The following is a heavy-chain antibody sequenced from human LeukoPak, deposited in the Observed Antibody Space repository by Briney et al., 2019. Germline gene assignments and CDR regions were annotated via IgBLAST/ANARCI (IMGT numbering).Heavy chain of an antibody. CDR2: INHNGST. D-gene: IGHD3-10*01. V-gene: IGHV4-34*01. J-gene: IGHJ5*02. Sequence: KPSETLSLTCAVYGGSFSAYYWSWIRQPPDKGLEWIGEINHNGSTNYNPSLKSRVTISVDTSKNQFSLKLSSVTAADTAVYYCARYSGESNWFDPWGQGTLVTVSS. CDR3: ARYSGESNWFDP. CDR1: GGSFSAYY.